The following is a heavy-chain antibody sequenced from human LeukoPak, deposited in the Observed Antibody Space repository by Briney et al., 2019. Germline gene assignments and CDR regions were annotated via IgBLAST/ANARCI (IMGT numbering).Heavy chain of an antibody. V-gene: IGHV3-21*01. D-gene: IGHD7-27*01. CDR3: ARDLNWGAGALDT. Sequence: GGSLRLSCAASGFAFSSYSMSWVRQAPGKGLEWVSSINVSPAYISYADSVKGRFTISRDNAKNSLYLQMNSLRAEDTAVYFCARDLNWGAGALDTWGQGTMVTISS. CDR2: INVSPAYI. CDR1: GFAFSSYS. J-gene: IGHJ3*02.